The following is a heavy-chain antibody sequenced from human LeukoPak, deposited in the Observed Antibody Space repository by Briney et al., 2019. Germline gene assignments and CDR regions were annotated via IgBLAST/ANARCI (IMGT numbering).Heavy chain of an antibody. CDR2: ISGSGGST. J-gene: IGHJ3*02. D-gene: IGHD2-2*01. Sequence: GGPLRLSCAASGFTFSSYAMTWLRHAPGKGLERVSAISGSGGSTSYADSAKRRFTISRHNPKNTLYLQMNSLRAEDTAVYYCASQMPDIVVVPVDIAFDIWGQGTMVTVSS. CDR1: GFTFSSYA. V-gene: IGHV3-23*01. CDR3: ASQMPDIVVVPVDIAFDI.